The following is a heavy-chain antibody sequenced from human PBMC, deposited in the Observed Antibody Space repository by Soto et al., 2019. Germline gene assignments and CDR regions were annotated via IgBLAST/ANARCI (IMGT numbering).Heavy chain of an antibody. CDR3: ARLLPEQLVRKQYYYYGMDV. D-gene: IGHD6-6*01. CDR1: GYSFTSYW. V-gene: IGHV5-51*01. J-gene: IGHJ6*02. CDR2: IYPGDSDT. Sequence: PGESLKISCKGSGYSFTSYWIGWVRQMPGKGLEWMGIIYPGDSDTRYSPSFQGQVTISADKSISTAYLQWSSLKASDTAMYYCARLLPEQLVRKQYYYYGMDVWGQGTTVTVSS.